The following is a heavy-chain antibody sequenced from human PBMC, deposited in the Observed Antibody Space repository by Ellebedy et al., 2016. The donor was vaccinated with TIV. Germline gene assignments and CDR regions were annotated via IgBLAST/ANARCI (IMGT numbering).Heavy chain of an antibody. CDR2: IYYSGST. D-gene: IGHD5-12*01. J-gene: IGHJ3*02. CDR1: GGSISSSSYY. CDR3: ARGEGIVATIGVGAFDI. Sequence: SETLSLTCTVSGGSISSSSYYWGWIRQPPGKGLEWIGNIYYSGSTYYNPSLKSRVTVSVDTSKNQFSLKLSSVTAADTAVYYCARGEGIVATIGVGAFDIWGQGTMVTVSS. V-gene: IGHV4-39*07.